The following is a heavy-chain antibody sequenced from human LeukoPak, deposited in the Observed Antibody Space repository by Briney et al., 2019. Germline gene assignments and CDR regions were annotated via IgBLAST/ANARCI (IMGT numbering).Heavy chain of an antibody. CDR3: ASSPAYSSSWYAIDN. V-gene: IGHV3-13*01. J-gene: IGHJ4*02. CDR2: IGTAGDT. D-gene: IGHD6-13*01. Sequence: GGSLRLSCSASGFTFSNYDMHWVRQAAGKGLEWVSAIGTAGDTYYPGSVKGRFTISRENAKNFLYLQMNSLSAGDTAVYYCASSPAYSSSWYAIDNWGQGTLVTVSS. CDR1: GFTFSNYD.